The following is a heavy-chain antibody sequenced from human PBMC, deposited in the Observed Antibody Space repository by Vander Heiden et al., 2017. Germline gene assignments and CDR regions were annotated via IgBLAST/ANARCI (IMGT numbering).Heavy chain of an antibody. D-gene: IGHD3-9*01. CDR2: ISTSSNYI. CDR1: GFPFSSYS. J-gene: IGHJ4*02. V-gene: IGHV3-21*01. CDR3: ARDDHFLTGYYFDY. Sequence: EVHLVESGGGLVKPGGSLRLSCAVSGFPFSSYSMNWVRQAPGKGLEWVSSISTSSNYIYYADSVKGRFTISRDDAKSSLYLQMNSLRAEDTALYYCARDDHFLTGYYFDYWGQGTLVTVSS.